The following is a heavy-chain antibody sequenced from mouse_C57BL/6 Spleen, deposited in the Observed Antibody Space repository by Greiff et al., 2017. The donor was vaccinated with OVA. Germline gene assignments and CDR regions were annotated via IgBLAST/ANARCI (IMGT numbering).Heavy chain of an antibody. V-gene: IGHV1-15*01. CDR2: IDPETGGT. D-gene: IGHD4-1*02. Sequence: QVQLQQSGAELVRPGASVTLSCKASGYTFTDYEMHWVKQTPVHGLEWIGAIDPETGGTAYNQKFKGKAILTADKSSSTAYMELRSLTSEDSAVYYCTTTGTGAWFAYWGQGTLVTVSA. J-gene: IGHJ3*01. CDR1: GYTFTDYE. CDR3: TTTGTGAWFAY.